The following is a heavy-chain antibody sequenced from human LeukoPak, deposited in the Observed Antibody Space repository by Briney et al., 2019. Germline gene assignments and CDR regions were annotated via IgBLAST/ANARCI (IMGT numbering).Heavy chain of an antibody. CDR3: ARGRGIVVVPAAFDY. V-gene: IGHV3-20*04. CDR1: GFTFDDYG. Sequence: PGRSLRLSCAASGFTFDDYGMSGVRQAPGKGLEWVSGINWNGGSTGYADSVKGRFTISRDNAKNSLYLQMNSLRAEDTALYYCARGRGIVVVPAAFDYWGQGTLVTVSS. D-gene: IGHD2-2*01. CDR2: INWNGGST. J-gene: IGHJ4*02.